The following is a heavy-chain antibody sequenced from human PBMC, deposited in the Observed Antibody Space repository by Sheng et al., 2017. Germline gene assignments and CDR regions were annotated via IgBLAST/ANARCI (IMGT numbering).Heavy chain of an antibody. CDR2: IYHSGST. Sequence: QVQLQESGPGLVKPSETLSLTCTVSGYSISSGYYWGWIRQPPGKGLEWIGSIYHSGSTYYNPSLKSRVTISVDTSKNQFSLKLSSVTAADTAVYYCAGVSGSYYNDAFDIWGQGQWSPSLQ. CDR1: GYSISSGYY. J-gene: IGHJ3*02. V-gene: IGHV4-38-2*02. D-gene: IGHD3-10*01. CDR3: AGVSGSYYNDAFDI.